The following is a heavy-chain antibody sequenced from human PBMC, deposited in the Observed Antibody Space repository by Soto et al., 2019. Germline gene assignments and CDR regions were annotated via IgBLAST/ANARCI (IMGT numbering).Heavy chain of an antibody. Sequence: PGGSLRLSCAASGFTFSSYSMNWVRQAPGKGLEWVSYISSSSSTIYYADSVKGRFTISRDNAKNSLYLQMNSLRDEDTAVYYCARDHRQWLVRKAYYYYGMDVWGQGTTVTVSS. CDR3: ARDHRQWLVRKAYYYYGMDV. CDR1: GFTFSSYS. D-gene: IGHD6-19*01. V-gene: IGHV3-48*02. CDR2: ISSSSSTI. J-gene: IGHJ6*02.